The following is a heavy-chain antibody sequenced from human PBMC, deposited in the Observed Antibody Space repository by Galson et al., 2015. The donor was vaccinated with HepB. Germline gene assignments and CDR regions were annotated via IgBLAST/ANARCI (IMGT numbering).Heavy chain of an antibody. D-gene: IGHD3-10*01. V-gene: IGHV3-21*01. CDR2: ISSGNTYI. Sequence: SLRLSCAASGFTFSNYNMNWVRQAPGKGLEWVSSISSGNTYIYYADSVKGRFTISRDNAKNSLYLQMNSLRAEDTAVYYCASFNPHLQVLFGYWGQGTLVTVSS. CDR3: ASFNPHLQVLFGY. J-gene: IGHJ4*02. CDR1: GFTFSNYN.